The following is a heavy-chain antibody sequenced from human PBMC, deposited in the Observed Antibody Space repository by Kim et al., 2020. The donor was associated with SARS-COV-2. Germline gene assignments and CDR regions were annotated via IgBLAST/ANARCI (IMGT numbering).Heavy chain of an antibody. CDR3: ARQLRDYYVDV. D-gene: IGHD2-2*01. V-gene: IGHV1-46*01. Sequence: ASVKVSCTASGYTFTSFYMHWVRQAPGQGLEWMGIVNPSGGGTDYAQKFHGRVTLTRDTSTSTVYMELRGLRSEDTAVYYCARQLRDYYVDVWGKGTTVTVSS. J-gene: IGHJ6*03. CDR2: VNPSGGGT. CDR1: GYTFTSFY.